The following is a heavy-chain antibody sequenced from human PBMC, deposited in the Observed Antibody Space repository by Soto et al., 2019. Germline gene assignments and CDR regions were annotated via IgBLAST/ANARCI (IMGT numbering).Heavy chain of an antibody. V-gene: IGHV1-18*01. CDR2: ISGYNGNT. J-gene: IGHJ4*02. D-gene: IGHD3-22*01. CDR1: GYMFISYG. CDR3: ARYFFDSSGYFEY. Sequence: GASVKVSCKASGYMFISYGFSWVRQAPGQGLEWMGWISGYNGNTNYAQKFQDRVTITRDTAANAVYMELSSLTSEDTAVYYCARYFFDSSGYFEYWGQGTPVTVSS.